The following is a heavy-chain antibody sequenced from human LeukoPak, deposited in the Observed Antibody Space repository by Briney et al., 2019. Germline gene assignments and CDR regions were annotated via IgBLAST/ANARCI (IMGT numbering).Heavy chain of an antibody. CDR3: ARDRSPNDYYGSGSYSYYYYYGMDV. CDR2: IYSSGNP. J-gene: IGHJ6*02. D-gene: IGHD3-10*01. V-gene: IGHV4-39*02. CDR1: GGSLSSSGYY. Sequence: SETLSLTCTVAGGSLSSSGYYWGWTRQPPGKGLEWIWSIYSSGNPYYNPSLKSRLTISVDTFKNQFSLRLRSVTAADTAVYYCARDRSPNDYYGSGSYSYYYYYGMDVWGQGTTVTVSS.